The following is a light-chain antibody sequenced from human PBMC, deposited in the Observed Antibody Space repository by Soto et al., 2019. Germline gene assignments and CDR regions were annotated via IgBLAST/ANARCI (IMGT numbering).Light chain of an antibody. CDR2: GVS. CDR1: QSVSSN. J-gene: IGKJ1*01. Sequence: EIVMTLSPATLSVSTGERATLSCRASQSVSSNLAWYQQKPGQAPRLLIYGVSTRATGIPARFSGSGSGTEFTLTISSLQSEDFAVYYCQQYNDWWTFGQGTKVDI. V-gene: IGKV3-15*01. CDR3: QQYNDWWT.